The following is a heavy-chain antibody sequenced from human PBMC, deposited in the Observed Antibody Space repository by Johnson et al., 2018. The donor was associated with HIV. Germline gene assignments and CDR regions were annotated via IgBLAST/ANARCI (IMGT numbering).Heavy chain of an antibody. CDR2: ISSSGSTI. CDR1: GFTFSDYY. Sequence: QVQLVESGGGLVKPGGSLRLSCAASGFTFSDYYMSWIRQAPGKGLAWVSYISSSGSTIYYADSVKGRFTISRDNAKNSLYLQMNSLRAEDTAVYYGARAGNYDFWSGYLSDDAFDIWGQGTMVTVSS. V-gene: IGHV3-11*04. CDR3: ARAGNYDFWSGYLSDDAFDI. J-gene: IGHJ3*02. D-gene: IGHD3-3*01.